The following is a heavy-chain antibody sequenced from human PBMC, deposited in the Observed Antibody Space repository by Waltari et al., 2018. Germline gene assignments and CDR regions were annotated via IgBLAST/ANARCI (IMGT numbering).Heavy chain of an antibody. D-gene: IGHD2-15*01. J-gene: IGHJ1*01. Sequence: EVQLVESGGGLVKPGGSLRLSCAASGFTFSNAWMRWVRQAPGKGLEWVGRIKSKTDGGTTDYAAPVKGRFTISRDDSKNTLYLQMNSLKTEDTAVYYCTTAPQYGGNPAEYFQHWGQGTLVTVSS. V-gene: IGHV3-15*01. CDR1: GFTFSNAW. CDR3: TTAPQYGGNPAEYFQH. CDR2: IKSKTDGGTT.